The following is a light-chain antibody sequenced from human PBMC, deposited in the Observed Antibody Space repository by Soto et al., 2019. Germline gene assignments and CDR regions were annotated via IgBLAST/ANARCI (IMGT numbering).Light chain of an antibody. V-gene: IGKV3-11*01. Sequence: EIVLTQSPATLYFSPGDRASLSCMAIPSVTNYLAWYQQKPGQAPRLLIYGAFNRATGIPARFSGSGSGTDFTLAISRLEPEDFSVCDCQQRNIWPPVTFGHETRLDIK. CDR2: GAF. CDR3: QQRNIWPPVT. J-gene: IGKJ5*01. CDR1: PSVTNY.